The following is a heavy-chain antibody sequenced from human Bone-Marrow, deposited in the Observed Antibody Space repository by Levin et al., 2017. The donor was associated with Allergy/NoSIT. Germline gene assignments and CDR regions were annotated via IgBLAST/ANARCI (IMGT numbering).Heavy chain of an antibody. D-gene: IGHD2-2*01. CDR3: AKEGTSCCYYGMDV. V-gene: IGHV3-30*18. J-gene: IGHJ6*02. CDR1: GFTFSSYG. Sequence: PGGSLRLSCAASGFTFSSYGMHWVRQAPGKGLEWVAVISYDGSNKYYADSVKGRFTISRDNSKNTLYLQMNSLRAEDTAVYYCAKEGTSCCYYGMDVWGQGTTVTVSS. CDR2: ISYDGSNK.